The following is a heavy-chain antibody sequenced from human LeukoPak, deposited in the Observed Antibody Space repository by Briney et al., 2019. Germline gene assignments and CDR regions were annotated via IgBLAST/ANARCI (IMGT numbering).Heavy chain of an antibody. CDR2: IYNSGST. CDR1: GYSIRSGGYS. V-gene: IGHV4-61*08. CDR3: ARGYSSSRKYNWFDP. D-gene: IGHD6-13*01. J-gene: IGHJ5*02. Sequence: PSETLSLTCAVSGYSIRSGGYSWHWIRQPPGKGLEWIGYIYNSGSTNYNPSLKSRVTISVDTSKNQFSLKLSSVTAADTAVYYCARGYSSSRKYNWFDPWGQGTLVTVSS.